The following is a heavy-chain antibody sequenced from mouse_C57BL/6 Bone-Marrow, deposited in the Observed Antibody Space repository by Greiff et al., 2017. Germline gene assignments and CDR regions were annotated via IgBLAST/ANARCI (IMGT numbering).Heavy chain of an antibody. Sequence: EVQLVESGGGLVQPGGSLKLSCAASGFTFSDYYMYWVRQTPEKRLEWVAYISNGGGSTYYPDTVKGRFTISRDNAKNTLYLQMSRLKSEDTAMYYSARRYYDYYGSFAYWGQGTLVTVSA. CDR1: GFTFSDYY. CDR3: ARRYYDYYGSFAY. J-gene: IGHJ3*01. V-gene: IGHV5-12*01. D-gene: IGHD2-4*01. CDR2: ISNGGGST.